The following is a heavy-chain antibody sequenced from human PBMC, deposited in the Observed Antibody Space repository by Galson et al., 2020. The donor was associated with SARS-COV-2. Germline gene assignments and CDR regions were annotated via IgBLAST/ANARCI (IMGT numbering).Heavy chain of an antibody. V-gene: IGHV1-69*13. CDR2: IIPTFGTA. Sequence: SVKVSCKASGGTFSSYAISWVRQAPGQGLEWMGGIIPTFGTANHAQKFQGRVTLTADESTSTAHMEPSSLRSEDTAVYYCASYAHYDSSGYSVAYWGQGTLVTVSS. CDR3: ASYAHYDSSGYSVAY. J-gene: IGHJ4*02. D-gene: IGHD3-22*01. CDR1: GGTFSSYA.